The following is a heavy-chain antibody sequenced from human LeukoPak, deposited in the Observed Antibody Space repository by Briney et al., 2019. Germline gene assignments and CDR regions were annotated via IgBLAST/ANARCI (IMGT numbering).Heavy chain of an antibody. D-gene: IGHD2-2*01. V-gene: IGHV3-66*02. J-gene: IGHJ4*02. CDR3: ARSPPMRQFDY. Sequence: PGGTLRLSCAASGYTVSSNYMSWVRHDPGKGLVGGLVIYSGGSTYYAASVKGRFTISRDNSKNTLYLQMNSLRAEDTAVYYCARSPPMRQFDYWGWGTVVIVTA. CDR2: IYSGGST. CDR1: GYTVSSNY.